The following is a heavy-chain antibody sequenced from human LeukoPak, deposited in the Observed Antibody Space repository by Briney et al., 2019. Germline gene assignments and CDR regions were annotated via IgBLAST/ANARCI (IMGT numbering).Heavy chain of an antibody. D-gene: IGHD3-3*01. CDR1: GYTFTDYY. CDR2: INPNSGGT. V-gene: IGHV1-2*02. Sequence: WASVKVSCKASGYTFTDYYMHWVRQAPGQGLEWMGWINPNSGGTKYAQKFQGRVTTTRDTSISTAYMEVTRLRSDDTAVYYCARDRHYDFWSGSYFDYWGQGTLVTVSS. J-gene: IGHJ4*02. CDR3: ARDRHYDFWSGSYFDY.